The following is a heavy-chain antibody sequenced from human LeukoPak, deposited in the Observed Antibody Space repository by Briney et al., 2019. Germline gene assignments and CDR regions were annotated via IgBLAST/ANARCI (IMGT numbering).Heavy chain of an antibody. CDR1: GGTFSSYA. V-gene: IGHV1-69*13. Sequence: ASVKVSCKASGGTFSSYAISWVRQAPGQGLEWMGGIIPIFGTANYAQKFQGRVTITADESTSTAYMELSSLRSEDTAVYYCAGIRGYCSSTSCYGDAFDIRGQGTMVTVSS. J-gene: IGHJ3*02. CDR3: AGIRGYCSSTSCYGDAFDI. D-gene: IGHD2-2*01. CDR2: IIPIFGTA.